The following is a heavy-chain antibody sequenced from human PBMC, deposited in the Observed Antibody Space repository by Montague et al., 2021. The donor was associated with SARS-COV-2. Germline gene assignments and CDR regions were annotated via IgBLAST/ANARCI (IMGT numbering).Heavy chain of an antibody. D-gene: IGHD2-15*01. CDR2: IPDSGST. CDR1: GGSISSFY. V-gene: IGHV4-59*08. Sequence: SETLSLTYTVSGGSISSFYWSWFRQPPGKGLEWIGYIPDSGSTNYNPSLTSRATMSVDTSKNQFSLKVNSVTAADTAVYYCARHYSATLPAVYWGQGTLVTVSS. CDR3: ARHYSATLPAVY. J-gene: IGHJ4*02.